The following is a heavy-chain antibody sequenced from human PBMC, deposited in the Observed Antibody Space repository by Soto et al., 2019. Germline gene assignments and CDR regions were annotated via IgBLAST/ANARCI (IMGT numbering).Heavy chain of an antibody. CDR1: GFTFSSYS. J-gene: IGHJ6*02. V-gene: IGHV3-21*01. CDR3: ASKLSGWGMDV. Sequence: EVQLVESGGGLVKPGGSLRLSCAASGFTFSSYSMNWVRQAPGKGLEWVSSISSSSSYIYYADSVKGRFTISRDNAKSSLYLQMNSLRAEDTAVYYCASKLSGWGMDVWGQGTTVTVSS. CDR2: ISSSSSYI. D-gene: IGHD6-19*01.